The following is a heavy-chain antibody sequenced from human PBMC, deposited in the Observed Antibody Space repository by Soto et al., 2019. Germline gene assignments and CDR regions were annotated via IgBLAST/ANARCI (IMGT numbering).Heavy chain of an antibody. CDR3: ARDRGAVVGQYFDY. V-gene: IGHV3-11*01. J-gene: IGHJ4*02. Sequence: QVQLVESGGGLVKPGGSLRLSCAASGFTFSAYYMSWIRQAPGKGLEWISYISSSGDTGNYADSVKGRFTVSRDNAKNSLYLKMNSLRAEDTAVYYCARDRGAVVGQYFDYWGQGTLVTVSS. CDR1: GFTFSAYY. CDR2: ISSSGDTG. D-gene: IGHD6-19*01.